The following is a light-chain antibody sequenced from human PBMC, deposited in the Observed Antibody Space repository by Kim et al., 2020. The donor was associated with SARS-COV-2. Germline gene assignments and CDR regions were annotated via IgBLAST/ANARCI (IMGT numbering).Light chain of an antibody. V-gene: IGKV3-11*01. CDR2: DAS. J-gene: IGKJ4*01. Sequence: LSRGERATLSCRASHSVIRYLAGYQQHTGQAPRLLIYDASNRATGIPARFSGSGSGTDFTLTISSLEPEDFAVYYCQHRSNWPLTFGGGTKVDIK. CDR3: QHRSNWPLT. CDR1: HSVIRY.